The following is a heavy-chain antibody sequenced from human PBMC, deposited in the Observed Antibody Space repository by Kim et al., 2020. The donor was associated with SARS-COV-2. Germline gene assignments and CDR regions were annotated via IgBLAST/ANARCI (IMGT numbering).Heavy chain of an antibody. J-gene: IGHJ6*02. CDR2: IYWDDGK. V-gene: IGHV2-5*02. Sequence: SGPTLVNPTQTLTLTCTFSGFSLNTRGNGLAWVRHPPGKALEFLPLIYWDDGKRYTPSLRSRLTITNDTSKNQVVLTLTNLAPVDTATYYCTHDSPGLYGLVVWGPGATVTVFS. CDR1: GFSLNTRGNG. CDR3: THDSPGLYGLVV.